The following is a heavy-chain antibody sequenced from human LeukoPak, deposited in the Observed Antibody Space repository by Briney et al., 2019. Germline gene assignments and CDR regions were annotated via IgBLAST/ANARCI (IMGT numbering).Heavy chain of an antibody. D-gene: IGHD6-13*01. V-gene: IGHV1-2*02. Sequence: ASVKVSCKTSGYSFTAFYIHWVRQAPGQGLEWMGWIHPRRGDTNYAQKFQGRVTMTRDTSISTAYLELSRLRSDDTAVYYCARGRLAAAPFYYYYYGMDAWGQGTTVTVSS. CDR1: GYSFTAFY. J-gene: IGHJ6*02. CDR2: IHPRRGDT. CDR3: ARGRLAAAPFYYYYYGMDA.